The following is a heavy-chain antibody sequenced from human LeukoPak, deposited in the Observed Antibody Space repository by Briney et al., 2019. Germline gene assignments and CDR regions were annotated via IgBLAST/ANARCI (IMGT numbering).Heavy chain of an antibody. V-gene: IGHV3-23*01. J-gene: IGHJ4*02. CDR1: GFIFSNYA. Sequence: PGASPRLSCAASGFIFSNYAMSWVRQAPGKGLEWVSAISGSGGSTYYADSVKGRFTISRDNSKNTLYLQMNSLRAEDTAVYYCAKDPGYSYGRGFDYWGQGTLVTVSS. CDR2: ISGSGGST. D-gene: IGHD5-18*01. CDR3: AKDPGYSYGRGFDY.